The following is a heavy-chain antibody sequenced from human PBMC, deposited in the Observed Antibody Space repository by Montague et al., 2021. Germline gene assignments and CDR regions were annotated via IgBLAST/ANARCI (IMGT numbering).Heavy chain of an antibody. V-gene: IGHV4-61*05. CDR1: GGSIRSSIYY. J-gene: IGHJ5*02. CDR3: AGLGPGCRGGGS. Sequence: SETLSLTCSVSGGSIRSSIYYWGWIRQSPGKGLEWIGYIYYGGYATYKPSLKTRLTMSVDTSTNQFSLKLSSATAADTAVYYCAGLGPGCRGGGSWGQGTVVTVSS. D-gene: IGHD3-16*01. CDR2: IYYGGYA.